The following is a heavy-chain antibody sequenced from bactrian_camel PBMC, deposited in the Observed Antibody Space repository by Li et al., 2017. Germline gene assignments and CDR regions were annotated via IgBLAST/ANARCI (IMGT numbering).Heavy chain of an antibody. CDR1: GYKWNNYC. J-gene: IGHJ4*01. V-gene: IGHV3S63*01. D-gene: IGHD2*01. CDR2: IDTDGIK. CDR3: AADEEICALGLKTKMTSYPH. Sequence: HVQLVESGGGSVQAGGALKLSCVVSGYKWNNYCLSWFRQRPGKEREGVAYIDTDGIKRYADSVKGRFAVSIDNAKKNLTLHMNSLTPADTAMYYCAADEEICALGLKTKMTSYPHWGQGTQVTVS.